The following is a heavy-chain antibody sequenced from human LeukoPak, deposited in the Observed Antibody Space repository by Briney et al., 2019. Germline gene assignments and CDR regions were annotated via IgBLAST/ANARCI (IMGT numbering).Heavy chain of an antibody. CDR2: IYYSGST. CDR1: GGSISSYY. V-gene: IGHV4-59*08. Sequence: PSETLSLTCTVSGGSISSYYWSWIRQPPGKGLEWIGYIYYSGSTNYNPSLKSRVTISVDTSKNQFSLKLSSVTAADTAVYYCARHGGSYSSSWNDYWGQGTLVTVSS. CDR3: ARHGGSYSSSWNDY. J-gene: IGHJ4*02. D-gene: IGHD6-13*01.